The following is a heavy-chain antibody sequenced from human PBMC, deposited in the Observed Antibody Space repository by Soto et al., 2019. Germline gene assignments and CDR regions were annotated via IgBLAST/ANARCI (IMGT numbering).Heavy chain of an antibody. Sequence: QVQLVQSGAEVKKPGASVKVSCKASGYTFTRSGISWVRQAPGQGLEGMGWISTYNGDTNYAQTFQGRVTMTTDTSTSTVHMEVRSLRSDDTAVYYCAREGVATYYYYGMDVWGQGTPVTVSS. D-gene: IGHD5-12*01. CDR3: AREGVATYYYYGMDV. J-gene: IGHJ6*02. CDR2: ISTYNGDT. V-gene: IGHV1-18*01. CDR1: GYTFTRSG.